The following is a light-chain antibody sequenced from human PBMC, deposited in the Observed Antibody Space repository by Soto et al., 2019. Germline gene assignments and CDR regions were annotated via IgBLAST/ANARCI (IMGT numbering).Light chain of an antibody. CDR2: EVT. CDR1: SSDVGSYNL. Sequence: QSVLTQPASVSGSPRQSITISCTGTSSDVGSYNLVSWYQQHPGKAPNLMIYEVTKRPSGVSNRFTGSKSGNTASLTISGLQAEDEAEYYCCSYAGRSTFYVFGTGTKVTVL. CDR3: CSYAGRSTFYV. V-gene: IGLV2-23*02. J-gene: IGLJ1*01.